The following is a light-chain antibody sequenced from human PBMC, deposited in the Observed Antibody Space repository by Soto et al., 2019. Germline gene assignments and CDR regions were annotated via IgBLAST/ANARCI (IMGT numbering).Light chain of an antibody. CDR2: EVH. CDR1: SSDVGGYKY. J-gene: IGLJ1*01. CDR3: CSYVGATTDV. V-gene: IGLV2-14*01. Sequence: QSALTQPASVSGSPGQSITIPCTGTSSDVGGYKYVSWYQQVPGKVPKLIIFEVHNRPSGISNRFSGSKSGNTASLTISGLQAEDEADYYCCSYVGATTDVFGTGTKLTVL.